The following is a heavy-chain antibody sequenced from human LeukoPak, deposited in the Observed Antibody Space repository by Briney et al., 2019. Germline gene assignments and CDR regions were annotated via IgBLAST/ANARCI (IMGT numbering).Heavy chain of an antibody. CDR2: IYPSGRT. CDR1: RGSITMGGYS. V-gene: IGHV4-31*03. Sequence: SETLILTCNVSRGSITMGGYSWSWIRQHPGKGLERIGHIYPSGRTQYNPSLESRLTISLDTSKNQFSLTLNSVTAADTAVYFCARSLRIGETPFDRWGQGTLVSVSS. CDR3: ARSLRIGETPFDR. D-gene: IGHD3-10*01. J-gene: IGHJ4*02.